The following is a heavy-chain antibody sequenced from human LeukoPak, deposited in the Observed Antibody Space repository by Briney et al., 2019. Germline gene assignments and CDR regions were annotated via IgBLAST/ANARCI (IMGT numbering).Heavy chain of an antibody. Sequence: ASVKVSCTASGGTFSSYAISWVRQAPGQGLEWMGGIIPIFGTANYAQKFQGRVTITTDESTSTAYMELSSLRSEDTAVYYCARGVEDEGGWYNWFDPWGQGTLVTVSS. CDR3: ARGVEDEGGWYNWFDP. V-gene: IGHV1-69*05. CDR2: IIPIFGTA. D-gene: IGHD2-15*01. CDR1: GGTFSSYA. J-gene: IGHJ5*02.